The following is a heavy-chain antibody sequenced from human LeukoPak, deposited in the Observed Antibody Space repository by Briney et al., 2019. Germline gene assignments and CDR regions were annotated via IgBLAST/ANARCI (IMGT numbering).Heavy chain of an antibody. D-gene: IGHD5-12*01. CDR1: GFTFTTHD. CDR2: MNPNSGNT. Sequence: ASVKVSCKASGFTFTTHDYNWVRQATGQGLEWMGWMNPNSGNTGYAQRFQGRVTMTRDTSVTTVYMELSSLTSDDTAVYYCVRDKWLRYKDVWGQGTLVTVSS. J-gene: IGHJ4*02. CDR3: VRDKWLRYKDV. V-gene: IGHV1-8*01.